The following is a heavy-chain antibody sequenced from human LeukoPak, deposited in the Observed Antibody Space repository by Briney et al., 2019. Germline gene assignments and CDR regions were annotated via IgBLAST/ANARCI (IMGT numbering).Heavy chain of an antibody. V-gene: IGHV4-39*07. D-gene: IGHD4-17*01. J-gene: IGHJ4*02. Sequence: SETLSLTCTVSGDSISSSSYYWGWIRQPPGKGLEWIGSIYYSGSTYYNPSLKSRVTISIDTSKNQFSLKLSSVTAADTAVYYCARNNYGDYAPDDYWGQGTLVTVSS. CDR2: IYYSGST. CDR1: GDSISSSSYY. CDR3: ARNNYGDYAPDDY.